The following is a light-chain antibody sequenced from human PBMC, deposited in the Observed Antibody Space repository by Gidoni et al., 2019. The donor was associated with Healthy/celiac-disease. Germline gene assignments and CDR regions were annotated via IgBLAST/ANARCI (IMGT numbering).Light chain of an antibody. V-gene: IGKV3-15*01. J-gene: IGKJ2*01. CDR2: GAS. Sequence: EIVMTQSPATLSVSPGERATLYCRASQSVNSNLAWYQQKPGQAPRLLIFGASARATGIPATFSGSGSGTEFTLTISSLQSEDFAVYYCQQYSNWPYTFGQGTKLEIK. CDR3: QQYSNWPYT. CDR1: QSVNSN.